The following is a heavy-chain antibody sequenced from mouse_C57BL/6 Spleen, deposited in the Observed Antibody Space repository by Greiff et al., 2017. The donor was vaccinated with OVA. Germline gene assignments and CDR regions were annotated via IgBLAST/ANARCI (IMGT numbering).Heavy chain of an antibody. J-gene: IGHJ2*01. D-gene: IGHD4-1*01. CDR2: INPSSGYT. V-gene: IGHV1-4*01. Sequence: QVQPKQSGAELARPGASVKMSCKASGYTFTSYTMHWVKQRPGQGLEWIGYINPSSGYTKYNQKFKDKATLTADKSSSTAYMQLSSLTSEDSAVYYCARNWDAGYWGQGTTLTVSS. CDR1: GYTFTSYT. CDR3: ARNWDAGY.